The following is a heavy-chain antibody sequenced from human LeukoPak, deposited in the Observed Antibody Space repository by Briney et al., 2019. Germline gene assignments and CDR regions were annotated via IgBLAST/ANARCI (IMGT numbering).Heavy chain of an antibody. J-gene: IGHJ4*02. V-gene: IGHV3-30*18. CDR1: GFTFSSYG. CDR2: ISYDGSNK. D-gene: IGHD1-26*01. Sequence: PGGSLRLSCAASGFTFSSYGMHWDRQAPGKGLEWVAVISYDGSNKYYADSVKGRFTISRDNSKNTLYLQMNSLRAEDTAVYYCVRKMEWYSGSYHAFDYWGQGTLVTVSS. CDR3: VRKMEWYSGSYHAFDY.